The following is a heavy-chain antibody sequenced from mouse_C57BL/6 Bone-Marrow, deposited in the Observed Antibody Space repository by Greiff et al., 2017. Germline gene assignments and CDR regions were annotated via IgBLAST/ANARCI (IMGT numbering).Heavy chain of an antibody. CDR1: GYTFTSYG. CDR2: IYPRSGNT. V-gene: IGHV1-81*01. D-gene: IGHD2-3*01. Sequence: QVQLQQSGAELARPGASVKLSCKASGYTFTSYGISWVKQRTGQGLEWIGEIYPRSGNTYYIEKFKGKATLTADKSSSTAYMELRSLTSEDSAVYFCARGSWLLEMDYWGQGTSVTVSS. CDR3: ARGSWLLEMDY. J-gene: IGHJ4*01.